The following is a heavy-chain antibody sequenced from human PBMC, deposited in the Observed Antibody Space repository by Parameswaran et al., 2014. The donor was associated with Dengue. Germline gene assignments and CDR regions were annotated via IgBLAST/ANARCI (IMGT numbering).Heavy chain of an antibody. CDR3: ARDAYDGVVGATLSDY. Sequence: KWIRQPPGKGLEWVSYISSSSSTIYYADSVKGRFTISRDNAKNSLYLQMNSLRDEDTAVYYCARDAYDGVVGATLSDYWGQGTLDTVSS. D-gene: IGHD1-26*01. V-gene: IGHV3-48*02. CDR2: ISSSSSTI. J-gene: IGHJ4*02.